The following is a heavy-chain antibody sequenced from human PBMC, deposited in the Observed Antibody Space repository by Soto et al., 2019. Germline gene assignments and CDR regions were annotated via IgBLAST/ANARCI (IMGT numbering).Heavy chain of an antibody. Sequence: GGSLRLSCAASGFTFSNAWMNWVRQAPGKGLEWVGRIKSKTDGGTTDYAAPVKGRFTISRDYSKNTLYLQMNSLKTEDTAVYYCTTDLNLDPELGIGNYYGMDVWGQGTTVTVSS. CDR1: GFTFSNAW. J-gene: IGHJ6*02. CDR2: IKSKTDGGTT. V-gene: IGHV3-15*07. D-gene: IGHD7-27*01. CDR3: TTDLNLDPELGIGNYYGMDV.